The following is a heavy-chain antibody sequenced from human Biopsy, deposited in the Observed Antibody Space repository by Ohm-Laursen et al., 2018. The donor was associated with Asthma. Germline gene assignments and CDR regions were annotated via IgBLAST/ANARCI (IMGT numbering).Heavy chain of an antibody. CDR1: GGYTGSSDHH. V-gene: IGHV4-30-4*01. J-gene: IGHJ6*02. D-gene: IGHD4-17*01. Sequence: SQTLSLTCRVSGGYTGSSDHHWAWIRQAPGKGLDWIGFVFWSGSTHYSRSLERRVSISIDTATNEFSMKLWSVTPADTAVYFCARVVSYGDIYFGIDVWGPGNTVSVS. CDR2: VFWSGST. CDR3: ARVVSYGDIYFGIDV.